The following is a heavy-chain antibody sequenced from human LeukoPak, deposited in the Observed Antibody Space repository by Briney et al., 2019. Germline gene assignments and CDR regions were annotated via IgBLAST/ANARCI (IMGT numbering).Heavy chain of an antibody. V-gene: IGHV4-39*07. CDR3: AKGGTYGVGVDY. CDR1: GGSISGCCYY. CDR2: NYYSGST. D-gene: IGHD1-26*01. Sequence: SETLSLTCTVSGGSISGCCYYWSRIRPPQGRGLSCIGRNYYSGSTNYNPSLKSRVTISVDTSKNQFSLKLSSVTAADTAVYYCAKGGTYGVGVDYWGQGTLVTVSS. J-gene: IGHJ4*02.